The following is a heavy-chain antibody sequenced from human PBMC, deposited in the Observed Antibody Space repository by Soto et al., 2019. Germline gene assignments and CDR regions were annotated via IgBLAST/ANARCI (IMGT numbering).Heavy chain of an antibody. D-gene: IGHD3-3*01. V-gene: IGHV1-18*04. Sequence: QVQLVQSGAEVKKPGASVKVSCKASGYTFTSYGISWVRQAPGQGLEWMGWISAYNGNTNYAQKLQGRVTMTTDTSTSTAYMELRSLRSDDTAVYYCARNPAGIFGVPTKGWFDPWGQGTLVTVSS. CDR3: ARNPAGIFGVPTKGWFDP. CDR2: ISAYNGNT. CDR1: GYTFTSYG. J-gene: IGHJ5*02.